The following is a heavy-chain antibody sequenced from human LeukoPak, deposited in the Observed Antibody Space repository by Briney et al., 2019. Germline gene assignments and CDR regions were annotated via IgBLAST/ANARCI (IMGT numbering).Heavy chain of an antibody. CDR2: INHSGST. D-gene: IGHD3-3*01. CDR3: ARAPAVYTIFGDY. Sequence: SETLSLTCAVYGGSFSGYYWSWIRRPPGKGLEWIGEINHSGSTNYNPSLKSRVTISVDTSKNQFSLKLSSVTAADTAVYYCARAPAVYTIFGDYRGQGTLVTVSS. CDR1: GGSFSGYY. V-gene: IGHV4-34*01. J-gene: IGHJ4*02.